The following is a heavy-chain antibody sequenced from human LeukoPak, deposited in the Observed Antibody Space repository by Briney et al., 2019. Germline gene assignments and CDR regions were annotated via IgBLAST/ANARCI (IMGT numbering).Heavy chain of an antibody. J-gene: IGHJ5*02. Sequence: GGSLRLSCAASGFTFSSYAMSWVRQAPGKGLEWVSAISGSGGSTYYADSVKGRFTISRDNSKNTLYLQMNSLRAEDTAVYYCAKGDCSGGSCYLTRFDPWGQGTLVTVSS. V-gene: IGHV3-23*01. D-gene: IGHD2-15*01. CDR3: AKGDCSGGSCYLTRFDP. CDR2: ISGSGGST. CDR1: GFTFSSYA.